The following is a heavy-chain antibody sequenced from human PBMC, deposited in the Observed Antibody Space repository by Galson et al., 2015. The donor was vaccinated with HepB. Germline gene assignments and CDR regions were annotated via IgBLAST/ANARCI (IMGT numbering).Heavy chain of an antibody. Sequence: QSGAEVKKPGESLRISCKGSGYSFTSYWISWVRQMPGKGLEWMGRIDPSDSYTNYSPSFQGHATISADKSISTAYLQWSSLKASDTAMYYCARVLSPYCSSTSCFYYFDYWGQGTLVTVSS. CDR2: IDPSDSYT. D-gene: IGHD2-2*01. V-gene: IGHV5-10-1*01. CDR1: GYSFTSYW. CDR3: ARVLSPYCSSTSCFYYFDY. J-gene: IGHJ4*02.